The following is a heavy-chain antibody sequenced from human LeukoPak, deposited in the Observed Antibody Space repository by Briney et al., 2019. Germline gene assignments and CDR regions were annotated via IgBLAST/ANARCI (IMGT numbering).Heavy chain of an antibody. CDR3: ARAYYDFWSEGYYFDY. V-gene: IGHV4-59*01. D-gene: IGHD3-3*01. CDR2: IYYSGST. J-gene: IGHJ4*02. CDR1: GGSISSYY. Sequence: PSGTLSLTCTVSGGSISSYYWSWLRQPPGKGLEWIGYIYYSGSTNYNPSLKSRVTISVDTSKNQLSLKLSSVTAADTAVYYCARAYYDFWSEGYYFDYWGQGTLVTVSS.